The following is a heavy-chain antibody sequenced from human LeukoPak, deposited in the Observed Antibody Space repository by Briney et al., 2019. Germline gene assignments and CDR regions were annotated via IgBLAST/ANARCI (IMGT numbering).Heavy chain of an antibody. D-gene: IGHD2-2*01. CDR1: RYTFTAYY. V-gene: IGHV1-2*02. CDR2: INPNSGGT. J-gene: IGHJ4*01. Sequence: GASVKVSCKASRYTFTAYYMHWVRPAPGQGLEWMGWINPNSGGTNYAQKFQGRVTMARGTSISTAYMELSRLSSHVTAVYYCARGVDTPQGMPYVDYGGQGTVVTVSS. CDR3: ARGVDTPQGMPYVDY.